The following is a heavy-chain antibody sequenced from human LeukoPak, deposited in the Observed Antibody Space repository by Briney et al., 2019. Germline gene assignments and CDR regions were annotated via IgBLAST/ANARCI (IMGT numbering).Heavy chain of an antibody. D-gene: IGHD3-16*02. CDR1: GFTFSSYG. V-gene: IGHV3-30*02. CDR3: AKADEYYDYVWGSYRPHKFDY. J-gene: IGHJ4*02. Sequence: GGSLRLSCAASGFTFSSYGMHWVRQAPGKGLEWVAFIRYDGSNKYYADSVKGRFTISRDNSKNTLYLQMNSPRAEDTAVYYCAKADEYYDYVWGSYRPHKFDYWGQGTLVTVSS. CDR2: IRYDGSNK.